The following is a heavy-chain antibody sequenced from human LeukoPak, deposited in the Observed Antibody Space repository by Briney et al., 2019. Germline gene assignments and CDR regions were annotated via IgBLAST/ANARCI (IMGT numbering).Heavy chain of an antibody. J-gene: IGHJ6*02. Sequence: GGSLRLSCAASGFTFSSYAMSWVRQAPGKGLEWVSAISSSGGSTYYADSVKGRFTISRDNSKDTLYLQMNSLRAEDTAVYYCAKAGYCSSTSCYRNHGMDVWGQGTTVTVFS. CDR2: ISSSGGST. V-gene: IGHV3-23*01. D-gene: IGHD2-2*02. CDR3: AKAGYCSSTSCYRNHGMDV. CDR1: GFTFSSYA.